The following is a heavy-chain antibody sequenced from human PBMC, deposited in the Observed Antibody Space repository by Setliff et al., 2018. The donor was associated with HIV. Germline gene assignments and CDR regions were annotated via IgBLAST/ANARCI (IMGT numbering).Heavy chain of an antibody. CDR1: GFTFSNYA. J-gene: IGHJ6*02. Sequence: GGSLRLSCAVSGFTFSNYAMHWVRQASGKGLEWVAVISYDGNYKYYSDSVKGRFTISRDNSKNTLYLQMNSLRAEDTAVYYCARIEKYCSSGSCFRGCYGMDVWGHGTTVTVSS. V-gene: IGHV3-30*04. CDR2: ISYDGNYK. CDR3: ARIEKYCSSGSCFRGCYGMDV. D-gene: IGHD2-15*01.